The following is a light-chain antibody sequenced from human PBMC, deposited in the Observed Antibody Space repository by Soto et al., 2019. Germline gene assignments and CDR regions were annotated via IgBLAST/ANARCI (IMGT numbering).Light chain of an antibody. J-gene: IGKJ1*01. Sequence: DVVMTQSPLSLPVTLGQPASISCRSSESLIHSDGSTYLSWFQQRPGQSPMRLIYEASDRDSGVPYRFSGSGSGTDFTLTISSLEAEDFGSYYCLQGTNLPWTFGEGTEVEIK. CDR1: ESLIHSDGSTY. CDR3: LQGTNLPWT. CDR2: EAS. V-gene: IGKV2-30*02.